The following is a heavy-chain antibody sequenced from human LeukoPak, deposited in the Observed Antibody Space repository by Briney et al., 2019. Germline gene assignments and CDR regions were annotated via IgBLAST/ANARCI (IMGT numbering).Heavy chain of an antibody. Sequence: GGSLRLSCAASGFTFSKSDMIWVRQAPGKGLEWVSIISASGATTFYADSVRGRFTISRDNSENTLYLELNSLRDEDTAVYYCIRAMDVWGQGTTVTVSS. CDR3: IRAMDV. V-gene: IGHV3-23*01. CDR1: GFTFSKSD. CDR2: ISASGATT. J-gene: IGHJ6*02.